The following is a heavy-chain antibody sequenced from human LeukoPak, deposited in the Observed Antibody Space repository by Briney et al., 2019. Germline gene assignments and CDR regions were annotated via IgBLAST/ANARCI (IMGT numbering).Heavy chain of an antibody. CDR2: IKQDGSEK. J-gene: IGHJ1*01. D-gene: IGHD6-13*01. CDR1: GFIFSNYW. CDR3: ARGGHFSSYKEYFHN. V-gene: IGHV3-7*02. Sequence: GASLSLSCSASGFIFSNYWMTWVRQAPGKVLEWVANIKQDGSEKYYVDSVKGRFTISRDNAKKSLYLQMNSLRAEDTAVYSCARGGHFSSYKEYFHNWGQGTLVSVSS.